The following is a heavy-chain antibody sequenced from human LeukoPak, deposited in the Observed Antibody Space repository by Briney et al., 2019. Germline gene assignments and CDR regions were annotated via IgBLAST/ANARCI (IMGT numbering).Heavy chain of an antibody. CDR1: GGSINGYY. CDR2: IYYSGST. D-gene: IGHD6-19*01. J-gene: IGHJ1*01. V-gene: IGHV4-59*01. Sequence: PSETLSLTCTVSGGSINGYYWSLIRQPPGKGLEWIGYIYYSGSTNYNPSLKSRVTISVDTSKNQFSLKLSSVTAADTAVYYCATPGRYSSGWYGVYFQHWGQGTLVTVSS. CDR3: ATPGRYSSGWYGVYFQH.